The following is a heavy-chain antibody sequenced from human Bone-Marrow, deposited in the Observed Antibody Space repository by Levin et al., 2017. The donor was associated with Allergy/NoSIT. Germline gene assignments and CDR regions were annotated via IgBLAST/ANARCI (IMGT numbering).Heavy chain of an antibody. V-gene: IGHV3-48*03. CDR1: GFSFSSYE. CDR2: ISSRNTTI. J-gene: IGHJ3*02. CDR3: ARGIIGDVRVAHKEAFDI. D-gene: IGHD2-8*02. Sequence: PGGSLRLSCAASGFSFSSYEMNWVRQAPGKGLEWVSYISSRNTTIYYADSVKGRFTISRDNAENSLYLQLNSLRAEDTAIYYCARGIIGDVRVAHKEAFDIWGQGTMVSVSS.